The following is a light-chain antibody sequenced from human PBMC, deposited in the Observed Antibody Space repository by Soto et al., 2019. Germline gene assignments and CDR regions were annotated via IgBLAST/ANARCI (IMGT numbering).Light chain of an antibody. CDR2: GAS. CDR3: QQYGSSPPYT. Sequence: EIVLTQSPGTLSLSPGERATLSCRASQSVSRSYLAWYQQKPGQAPRLLIYGASTTATGIPDRFSGSGSGTDFTLTISRLEPEVFAVYYCQQYGSSPPYTFGQGTKLEIK. V-gene: IGKV3-20*01. CDR1: QSVSRSY. J-gene: IGKJ2*01.